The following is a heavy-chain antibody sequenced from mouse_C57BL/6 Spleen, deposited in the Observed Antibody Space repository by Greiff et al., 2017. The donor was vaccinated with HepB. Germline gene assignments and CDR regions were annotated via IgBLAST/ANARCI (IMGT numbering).Heavy chain of an antibody. Sequence: QVQLQQPGAELARPGASVKLSCKASGYTFTSYGISWVKQRTGQGLEWIGEIYPRSGNTYYNEKFKGKATLTADKSSSTAYMELRSLTSEDSAVYLCARHGGIATVGAEDMDVWGTGATVTVSS. CDR3: ARHGGIATVGAEDMDV. J-gene: IGHJ1*03. CDR1: GYTFTSYG. D-gene: IGHD1-1*01. V-gene: IGHV1-81*01. CDR2: IYPRSGNT.